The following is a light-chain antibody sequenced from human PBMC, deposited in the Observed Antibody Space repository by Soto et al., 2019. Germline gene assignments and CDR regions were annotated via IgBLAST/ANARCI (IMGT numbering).Light chain of an antibody. J-gene: IGKJ1*01. V-gene: IGKV3-11*01. CDR1: QSVSRT. CDR3: QQRYNWPQT. Sequence: EVVLIQSPATLSLSPGERANLSCRTSQSVSRTLAWYQQKSGQAPRLLIYDASNRATGIPTRFSGSGSGTDFTLTISSLEPEDFAVYYCQQRYNWPQTFGQGTKVEIK. CDR2: DAS.